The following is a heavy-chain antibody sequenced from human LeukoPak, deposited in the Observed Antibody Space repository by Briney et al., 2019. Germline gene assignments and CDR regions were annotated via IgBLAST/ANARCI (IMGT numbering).Heavy chain of an antibody. CDR3: ARDHSNWNYAPDF. CDR2: ISASNGNT. Sequence: ASVKVSCKASGYTFTRYGISWVRQAPGQGLEWLGWISASNGNTNYAQKFRDRVTMSTDTSTGTAYLDVRSLTSDDTAVYYCARDHSNWNYAPDFWGQGTLVIVSS. CDR1: GYTFTRYG. V-gene: IGHV1-18*01. J-gene: IGHJ4*02. D-gene: IGHD1-7*01.